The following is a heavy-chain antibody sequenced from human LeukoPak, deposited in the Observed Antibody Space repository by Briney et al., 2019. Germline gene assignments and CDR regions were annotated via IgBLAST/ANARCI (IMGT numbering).Heavy chain of an antibody. CDR3: AEPGITMIGGV. J-gene: IGHJ6*04. D-gene: IGHD3-10*02. CDR2: VNWNGGST. CDR1: GFTFDNYG. Sequence: PGGSLRLSCVASGFTFDNYGMTWVRQVPGKGLEWVSGVNWNGGSTGYADSVKGRFTISRDNAKNSLYLQMNSLRAEDTAVYYCAEPGITMIGGVWGKGTTVTISS. V-gene: IGHV3-20*04.